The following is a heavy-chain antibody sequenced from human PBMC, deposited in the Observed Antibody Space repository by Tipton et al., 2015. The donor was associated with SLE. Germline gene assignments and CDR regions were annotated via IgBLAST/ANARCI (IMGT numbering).Heavy chain of an antibody. CDR2: ISGSGSTI. CDR3: AKASYDYYYMDV. J-gene: IGHJ6*03. V-gene: IGHV3-11*04. Sequence: SLRLSCVASGFIFTDYYVTWIRQAPGKGLEWVSHISGSGSTIYYADSVKGRFTISRDNAKKSVFLQMNSLRAEDTAVYYCAKASYDYYYMDVWGNGTTVTVSS. CDR1: GFIFTDYY.